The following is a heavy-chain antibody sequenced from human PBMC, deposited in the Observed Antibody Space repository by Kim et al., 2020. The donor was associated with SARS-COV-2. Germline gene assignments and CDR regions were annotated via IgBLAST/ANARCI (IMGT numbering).Heavy chain of an antibody. CDR2: MSGDSSYI. Sequence: GGSLRLSCAASGFSFRTYSMNWVRQAPGKGLEWVSSMSGDSSYIYYADSVKGRFTISRDNAKNSLYLQMNTLRVEDTAVYYCARDDLGTVADLDYWGQGTLVTVSS. D-gene: IGHD6-19*01. CDR1: GFSFRTYS. V-gene: IGHV3-21*01. CDR3: ARDDLGTVADLDY. J-gene: IGHJ4*02.